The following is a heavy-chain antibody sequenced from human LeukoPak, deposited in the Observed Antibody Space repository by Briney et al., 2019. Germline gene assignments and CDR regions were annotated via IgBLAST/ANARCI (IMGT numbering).Heavy chain of an antibody. D-gene: IGHD2-2*01. CDR2: ISSSSSTI. J-gene: IGHJ6*03. Sequence: PGGSLRLSCAASGFTFSSYSMKWVRQAPGKGLEWVSYISSSSSTIYYADSVKGRFTISRDNAKNSLYLHMNSLRAEDTAVYYCAKDPGYCSSTSCYYMDVWGKGTTVTVSS. CDR1: GFTFSSYS. CDR3: AKDPGYCSSTSCYYMDV. V-gene: IGHV3-48*01.